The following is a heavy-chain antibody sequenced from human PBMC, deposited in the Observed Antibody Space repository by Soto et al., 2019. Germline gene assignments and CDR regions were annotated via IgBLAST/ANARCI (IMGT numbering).Heavy chain of an antibody. D-gene: IGHD3-16*01. CDR3: SGGGAGSGPFTWQLPDH. V-gene: IGHV1-45*02. Sequence: SVKVSRKALGNTFTYRYLHWVRQAPGQDLESIGWITPFSGDVHYSQNFQERVSITRDRSINTAYMQLSSLRSEDTAMYFCSGGGAGSGPFTWQLPDHLGQGTLVTVSS. J-gene: IGHJ4*02. CDR1: GNTFTYRY. CDR2: ITPFSGDV.